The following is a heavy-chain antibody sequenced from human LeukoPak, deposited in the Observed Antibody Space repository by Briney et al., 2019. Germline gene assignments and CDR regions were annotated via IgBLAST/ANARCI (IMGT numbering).Heavy chain of an antibody. D-gene: IGHD3-10*01. CDR2: ISGSGDGT. V-gene: IGHV3-23*01. CDR3: AKDPASNYYASGSYYPY. Sequence: GASLRLSCAASAFTFSTYAMSWVRQAPGKGLEWVSAISGSGDGTFYADSVMGRFTISRDNSKNTLYLQMNSLRAEDTAVYYCAKDPASNYYASGSYYPYWGQGTLVTVSS. CDR1: AFTFSTYA. J-gene: IGHJ4*02.